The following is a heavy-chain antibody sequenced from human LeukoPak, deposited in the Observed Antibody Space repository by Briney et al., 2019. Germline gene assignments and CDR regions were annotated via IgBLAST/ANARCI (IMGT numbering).Heavy chain of an antibody. CDR1: GGTFSSYA. V-gene: IGHV1-69*13. J-gene: IGHJ4*02. Sequence: SVKVSCKASGGTFSSYAISWVRQAPGQGLEWMGGIIPIFGTANYAQKFQGRVTITAGESTSTAYMELSSLRSEDTAVYYCARDGSYGDYVFEEFYFDYWGQGTLVTVSS. CDR3: ARDGSYGDYVFEEFYFDY. CDR2: IIPIFGTA. D-gene: IGHD4-17*01.